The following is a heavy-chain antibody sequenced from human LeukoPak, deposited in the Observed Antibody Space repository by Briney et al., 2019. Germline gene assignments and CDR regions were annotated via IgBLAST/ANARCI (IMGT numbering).Heavy chain of an antibody. V-gene: IGHV3-21*01. J-gene: IGHJ4*02. Sequence: PGGSLRLSCAASGFTFSSYAMSWVRQAPGKGLEWVSSISSSSSYIYYADSVKGRFTISRDNAKNSLYLQMNSLRAEDTAVYYCARGADFTFGGSFDYWGQGTLVTVSS. CDR3: ARGADFTFGGSFDY. CDR2: ISSSSSYI. D-gene: IGHD3-16*01. CDR1: GFTFSSYA.